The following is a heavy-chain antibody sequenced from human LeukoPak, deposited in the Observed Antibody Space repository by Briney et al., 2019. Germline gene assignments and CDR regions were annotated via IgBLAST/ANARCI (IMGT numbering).Heavy chain of an antibody. Sequence: WASVKVSCKASGYSFTNYGIGWVRQAPGQGLEWMGWISVYNGYTNYAQNFRGRVTMTTDTSTTTANMDLRSLRSDDMAFYYCVRVTYIGSWYVDHWGQGTLVTVSS. V-gene: IGHV1-18*03. CDR2: ISVYNGYT. CDR3: VRVTYIGSWYVDH. J-gene: IGHJ4*02. D-gene: IGHD6-13*01. CDR1: GYSFTNYG.